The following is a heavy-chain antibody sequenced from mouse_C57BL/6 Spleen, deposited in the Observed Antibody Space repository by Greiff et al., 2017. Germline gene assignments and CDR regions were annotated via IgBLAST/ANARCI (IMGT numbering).Heavy chain of an antibody. J-gene: IGHJ4*01. CDR1: GYTFTDYE. CDR3: TRLDSSGYYAMDY. D-gene: IGHD3-2*02. Sequence: VKLMESGAELVRPGASVTLSCKASGYTFTDYEMHWVKQTPVHGLEWIGAIDPETGGTAYNQKFKGKAILTADKSSSTAYMELRSLTSEDSAVYYCTRLDSSGYYAMDYWGQGTSVTVSS. CDR2: IDPETGGT. V-gene: IGHV1-15*01.